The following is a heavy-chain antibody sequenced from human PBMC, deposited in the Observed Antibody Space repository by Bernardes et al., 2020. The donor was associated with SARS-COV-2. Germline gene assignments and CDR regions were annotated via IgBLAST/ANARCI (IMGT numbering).Heavy chain of an antibody. J-gene: IGHJ4*02. CDR2: IKSKSDGGTT. D-gene: IGHD2-21*01. CDR1: GLTFNNVW. Sequence: GGSLSLSCVASGLTFNNVWMSWVRQAPGKGLEWVGRIKSKSDGGTTDYAAPVKGRFIISRDDSKNTLYLQMHSLKIEDTAIYYCTTAGVRWGQGTLVTVSS. V-gene: IGHV3-15*01. CDR3: TTAGVR.